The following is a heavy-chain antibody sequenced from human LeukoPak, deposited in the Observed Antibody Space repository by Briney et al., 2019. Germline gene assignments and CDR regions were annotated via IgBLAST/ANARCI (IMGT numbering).Heavy chain of an antibody. Sequence: ASVKVSCKASGSTFTSYGISWVRQAPGQGLEWMGWISAYNGNTYYAQKLHRRVRMTEDTSTSTAYMERRSLRSDVTAVYYCARGPYYYYYMDVWGKGTTVTVSS. CDR3: ARGPYYYYYMDV. CDR1: GSTFTSYG. J-gene: IGHJ6*03. V-gene: IGHV1-18*01. CDR2: ISAYNGNT.